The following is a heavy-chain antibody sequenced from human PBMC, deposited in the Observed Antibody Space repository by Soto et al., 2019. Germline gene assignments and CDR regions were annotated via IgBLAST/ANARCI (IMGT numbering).Heavy chain of an antibody. D-gene: IGHD1-1*01. CDR3: ARHVPPSHWYGLDI. CDR2: IKQDGSEK. Sequence: EVQLVESGGGLVQPGGSLRLSCAASGFIFSTYWMSWVRQAPGKGLEWVATIKQDGSEKSYVDSVKGRFTISRDNAKSSLYLQMNSLRVDDTAVYYCARHVPPSHWYGLDIWGRGTTLTVSS. CDR1: GFIFSTYW. J-gene: IGHJ6*02. V-gene: IGHV3-7*01.